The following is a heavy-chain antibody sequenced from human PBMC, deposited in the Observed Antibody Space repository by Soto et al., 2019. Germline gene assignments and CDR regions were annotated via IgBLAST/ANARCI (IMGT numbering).Heavy chain of an antibody. CDR1: GFTFSSYG. Sequence: QVQLVESGGGVVQPGRSLRLSCAASGFTFSSYGMHWVRQAPGKGLEWVAVISYDGSNKYYADSVKGRFTISRDNSKNTLYLQMNSLRAEDTAVDYCAKDLSYITGTTDDFDYWGQGTLVTVSS. CDR2: ISYDGSNK. D-gene: IGHD1-20*01. V-gene: IGHV3-30*18. J-gene: IGHJ4*02. CDR3: AKDLSYITGTTDDFDY.